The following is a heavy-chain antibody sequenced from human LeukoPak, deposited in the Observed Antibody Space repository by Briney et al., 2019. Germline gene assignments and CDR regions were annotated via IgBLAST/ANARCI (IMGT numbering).Heavy chain of an antibody. Sequence: PGGSLRLSCAASGFTFSSYGMNWVRQAPGKGLEWVSYISNSGSSIYYADSVKGRFTISRDNAKNSLFLQMNSLRAEDTGFYYCARERAGEDAFDIWGQRTMVTVSS. CDR1: GFTFSSYG. CDR2: ISNSGSSI. V-gene: IGHV3-48*03. CDR3: ARERAGEDAFDI. J-gene: IGHJ3*02. D-gene: IGHD7-27*01.